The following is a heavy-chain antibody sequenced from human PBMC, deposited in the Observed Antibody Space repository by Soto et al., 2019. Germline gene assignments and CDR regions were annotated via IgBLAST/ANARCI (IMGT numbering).Heavy chain of an antibody. J-gene: IGHJ4*02. CDR2: ISGSGGST. Sequence: GVSLRLSCAASGFTFSSYAMSWVRQAPGKGLEWVSAISGSGGSTYYADSVKGRFTISRDNSKNTLYLQMNSLRAEDTAVYYCAKVSNWNDPKLRLLDYWGQGTLVTVSS. CDR3: AKVSNWNDPKLRLLDY. D-gene: IGHD1-1*01. V-gene: IGHV3-23*01. CDR1: GFTFSSYA.